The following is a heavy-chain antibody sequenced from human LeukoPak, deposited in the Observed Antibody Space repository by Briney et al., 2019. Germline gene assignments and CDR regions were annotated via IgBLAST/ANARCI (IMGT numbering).Heavy chain of an antibody. CDR3: ARGGQYQLLYHHDY. V-gene: IGHV4-59*01. CDR1: GGSISSYH. CDR2: IYYSGST. J-gene: IGHJ4*02. D-gene: IGHD2-2*02. Sequence: SETLSLTCTVSGGSISSYHWSWIRQPPGKGLEWIGYIYYSGSTNYNPSLKSRVTISVDTSKNQFSLKLSSVTAADTAVYYCARGGQYQLLYHHDYWGQGTLVTVSS.